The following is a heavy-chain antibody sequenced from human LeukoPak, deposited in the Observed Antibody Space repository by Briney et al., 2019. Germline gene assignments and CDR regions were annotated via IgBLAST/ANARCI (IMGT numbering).Heavy chain of an antibody. CDR2: INSDGSST. J-gene: IGHJ5*02. Sequence: GGSLRLSCAASGCTFSSYWMHWVRQAPGKGLVWVSRINSDGSSTNYADSVKGRFTISRDNAKNTLYLQMNSLRAEDTAVYYCARGSRYYYDSHLDPWGQGTLVTVSS. CDR3: ARGSRYYYDSHLDP. D-gene: IGHD3-22*01. V-gene: IGHV3-74*01. CDR1: GCTFSSYW.